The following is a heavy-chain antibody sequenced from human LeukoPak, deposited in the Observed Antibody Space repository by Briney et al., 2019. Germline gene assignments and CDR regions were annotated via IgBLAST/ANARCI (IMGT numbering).Heavy chain of an antibody. CDR2: IKQDGSDK. CDR1: RFPFSSYW. CDR3: ARLTGTTSFDY. Sequence: GGSLRLSCAASRFPFSSYWMSWVRQAPGKGLEWVANIKQDGSDKYYVDSVKGRFTISRDNAKNSLYLQLNSLRADDTAVYYCARLTGTTSFDYWGQGTLVTVSS. D-gene: IGHD1-1*01. J-gene: IGHJ4*02. V-gene: IGHV3-7*01.